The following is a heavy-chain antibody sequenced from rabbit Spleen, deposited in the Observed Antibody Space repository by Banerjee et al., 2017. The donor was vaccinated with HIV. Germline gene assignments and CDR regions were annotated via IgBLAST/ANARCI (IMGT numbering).Heavy chain of an antibody. D-gene: IGHD4-1*01. CDR1: GFTLSSYY. Sequence: QLEESAGGLVQPGGSLKLSCKASGFTLSSYYMNWVRQAPGKGLEWIGYIDPDFGITYYANWVGGRFSISSHNAQNTLYLQLNSLTAADTATYFCARDLAGAIGWNFYLWGPGTLVTVS. CDR2: IDPDFGIT. V-gene: IGHV1S7*01. CDR3: ARDLAGAIGWNFYL. J-gene: IGHJ4*01.